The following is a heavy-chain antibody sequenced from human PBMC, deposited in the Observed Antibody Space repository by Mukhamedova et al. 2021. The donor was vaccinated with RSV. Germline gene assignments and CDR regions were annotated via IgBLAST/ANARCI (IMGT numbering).Heavy chain of an antibody. CDR2: ISYDGSNK. J-gene: IGHJ4*02. Sequence: VRQAPGKGLEWVAVISYDGSNKYYADSVKGRFTISRDNSKNTLYLQMNSLRAEDTAVYYCARDRLMTTVTRRFYYRFDYLGQGT. CDR3: ARDRLMTTVTRRFYYRFDY. D-gene: IGHD4-17*01. V-gene: IGHV3-30*04.